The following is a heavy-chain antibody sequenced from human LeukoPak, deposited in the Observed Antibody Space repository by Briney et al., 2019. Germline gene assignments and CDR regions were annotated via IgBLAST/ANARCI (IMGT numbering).Heavy chain of an antibody. Sequence: GGSLRLSCAASGFTFDDYGMSWVRQAPGKGLEWVSGINWNGGSTGYADSVKGRFTISRDNAKNSLYLQMNSLRAEDTAVYYCARDGVGATDHDYWGQGTLVTISS. CDR2: INWNGGST. V-gene: IGHV3-20*04. J-gene: IGHJ4*02. CDR3: ARDGVGATDHDY. D-gene: IGHD1-26*01. CDR1: GFTFDDYG.